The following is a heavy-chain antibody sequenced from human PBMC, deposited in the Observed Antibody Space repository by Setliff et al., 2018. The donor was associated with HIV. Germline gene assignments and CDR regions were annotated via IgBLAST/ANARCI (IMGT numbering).Heavy chain of an antibody. CDR1: GYSISSGYY. CDR2: IYHSGST. J-gene: IGHJ2*01. V-gene: IGHV4-38-2*01. Sequence: LSLTCAVSGYSISSGYYWGWIRQPPGKGLEWIGTIYHSGSTYYNPSLKSRVTISVDTSKNQFSLKLSSVTAADTAVYYCARGVGEYYNFWSGYPAWYFDLWGRGTLVTVS. D-gene: IGHD3-3*01. CDR3: ARGVGEYYNFWSGYPAWYFDL.